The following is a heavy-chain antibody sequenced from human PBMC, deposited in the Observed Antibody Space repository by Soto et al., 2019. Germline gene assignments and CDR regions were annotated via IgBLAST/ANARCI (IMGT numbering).Heavy chain of an antibody. Sequence: VQLVQSGAEVKKPGASVKVSCKASGYTFSRSGISWVRQAPGQGLEWMGWISTYNGDTNYAPNVQDRVTMTTDTSMSTTFMELMSLRSDDTAGYQSARRGSVPYLYYSLDVWGQGTTVTVSS. D-gene: IGHD3-10*01. CDR3: ARRGSVPYLYYSLDV. CDR1: GYTFSRSG. CDR2: ISTYNGDT. J-gene: IGHJ6*02. V-gene: IGHV1-18*01.